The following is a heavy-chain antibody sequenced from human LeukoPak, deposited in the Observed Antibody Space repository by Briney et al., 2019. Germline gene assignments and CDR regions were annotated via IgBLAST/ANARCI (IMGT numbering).Heavy chain of an antibody. Sequence: GASVKVSCKASGYTFTGYYMHWVRQAPGQGLEWMGWINPNSGGTNYAQKFQGRVTMTRDTSISTAYMELSRLRSDDTAVYYCARAQYSSSSNDAFDIWGQGTMVTVSS. CDR1: GYTFTGYY. J-gene: IGHJ3*02. V-gene: IGHV1-2*02. CDR2: INPNSGGT. CDR3: ARAQYSSSSNDAFDI. D-gene: IGHD6-6*01.